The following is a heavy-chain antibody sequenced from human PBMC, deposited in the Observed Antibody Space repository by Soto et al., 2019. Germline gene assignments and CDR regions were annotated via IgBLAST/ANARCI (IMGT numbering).Heavy chain of an antibody. Sequence: GGSLRLSCAASGFTFSSNAMSWVRQAPGKGLEWVSSISGSGDSTHYEDSVKGRFTISRDNSKITLYLQMNSLRAEDTAVYYCARNTYGDSSDAFDIWGQGTMVTVSS. V-gene: IGHV3-23*01. D-gene: IGHD4-17*01. J-gene: IGHJ3*02. CDR1: GFTFSSNA. CDR2: ISGSGDST. CDR3: ARNTYGDSSDAFDI.